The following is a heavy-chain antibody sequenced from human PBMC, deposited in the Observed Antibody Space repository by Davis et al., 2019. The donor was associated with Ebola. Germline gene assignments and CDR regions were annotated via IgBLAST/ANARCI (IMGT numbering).Heavy chain of an antibody. J-gene: IGHJ6*02. CDR3: ARQLIAARRAYYYYYGMDV. CDR2: IYYRGST. Sequence: MPGGSLRLSCTVSGGSINNYYWSWIRQPPGKGLEWIGHIYYRGSTNYNPSLKSRVTISVDSSKNQFSLELSSVTAADTAVYYCARQLIAARRAYYYYYGMDVWGQGTTVTVSS. CDR1: GGSINNYY. V-gene: IGHV4-59*08. D-gene: IGHD6-6*01.